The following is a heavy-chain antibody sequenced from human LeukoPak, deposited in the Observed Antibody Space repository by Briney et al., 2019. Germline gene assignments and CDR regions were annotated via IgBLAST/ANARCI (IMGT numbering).Heavy chain of an antibody. J-gene: IGHJ4*02. CDR1: GGSVFLSYYY. D-gene: IGHD6-19*01. CDR3: ARGTLYSGWSYYFDD. CDR2: VYYSGTT. V-gene: IGHV4-39*07. Sequence: SETLSLTCSVSGGSVFLSYYYWGWVRQPPGKALEWIGSVYYSGTTSSNPSLKSRVTISVDMSKNEFSLRLRSVTAADTAMYYCARGTLYSGWSYYFDDWGQGNQVTVSS.